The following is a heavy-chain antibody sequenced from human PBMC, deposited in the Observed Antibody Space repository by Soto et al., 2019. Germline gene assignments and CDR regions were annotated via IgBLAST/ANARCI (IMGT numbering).Heavy chain of an antibody. CDR3: ARGSRGFSSYYYYGMDV. CDR2: IWYDGSNK. CDR1: GFTFSSYG. V-gene: IGHV3-33*01. J-gene: IGHJ6*02. Sequence: VGSLRLSCAASGFTFSSYGMHWVRQAPGKGLEWVAVIWYDGSNKYYADSVKGRFTISRDNSKNTLYLQMNSLRAEDTAVYYCARGSRGFSSYYYYGMDVWGQGTTVTVSS.